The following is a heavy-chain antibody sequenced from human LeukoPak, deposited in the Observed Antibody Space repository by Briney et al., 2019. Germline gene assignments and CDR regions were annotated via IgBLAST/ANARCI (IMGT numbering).Heavy chain of an antibody. CDR1: GFTLSSYG. J-gene: IGHJ4*02. CDR2: ISYDGSNK. CDR3: AKDFWDERKYSSGPKGGYYFDY. D-gene: IGHD6-19*01. Sequence: GGSLRLSCAASGFTLSSYGMHWVRQAPGKWLEWVAVISYDGSNKYYADSVKGRFTISRDNSKNTLYLQMNSLRAEDTAVYYCAKDFWDERKYSSGPKGGYYFDYWGQGTLVTVSS. V-gene: IGHV3-30*18.